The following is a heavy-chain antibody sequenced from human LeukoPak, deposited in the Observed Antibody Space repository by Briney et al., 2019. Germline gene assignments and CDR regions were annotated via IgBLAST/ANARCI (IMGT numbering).Heavy chain of an antibody. CDR3: ARDYYDSSGYQCGY. CDR2: INPNSGGT. D-gene: IGHD3-22*01. CDR1: GYTFTGYY. Sequence: GASVKVSCKASGYTFTGYYMHWVRQAPGQGLEWMGWINPNSGGTNYAQKFQGRVTMTRDTSISTAYMERSRLRSDDTAVYYCARDYYDSSGYQCGYWGQGTLVTVSS. J-gene: IGHJ4*02. V-gene: IGHV1-2*02.